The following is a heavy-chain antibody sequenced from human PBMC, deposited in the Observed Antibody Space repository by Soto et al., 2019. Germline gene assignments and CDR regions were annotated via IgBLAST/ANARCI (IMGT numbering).Heavy chain of an antibody. CDR2: FYYTGST. Sequence: SETLSLTYSVSGGSVSSGNYYWSWIRQPPGKGLEWIGYFYYTGSTNYNPSLKSRVTISIDASKNQFSLRLSSVTAADTAVYYCARSMHYSDGSNYSPFDYWGQGTLVTVSS. CDR1: GGSVSSGNYY. D-gene: IGHD3-22*01. V-gene: IGHV4-61*01. CDR3: ARSMHYSDGSNYSPFDY. J-gene: IGHJ4*02.